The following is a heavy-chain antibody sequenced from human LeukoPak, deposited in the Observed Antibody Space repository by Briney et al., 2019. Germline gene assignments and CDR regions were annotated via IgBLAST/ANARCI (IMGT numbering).Heavy chain of an antibody. J-gene: IGHJ4*02. D-gene: IGHD5-24*01. V-gene: IGHV1-69*06. CDR1: GGTFSSYA. CDR2: IIPIFGTT. CDR3: ARLYLPATRFDY. Sequence: SVKVSCKASGGTFSSYAISWVRQAPGQGLEWMGGIIPIFGTTNYAQKFQDRVTITADKSTSTAYMELRSLRSDDTAVYYCARLYLPATRFDYWGQGTLVTVSS.